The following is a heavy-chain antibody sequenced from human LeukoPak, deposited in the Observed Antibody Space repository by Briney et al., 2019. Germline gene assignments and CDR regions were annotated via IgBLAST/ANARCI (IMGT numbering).Heavy chain of an antibody. CDR1: GYSFTSYW. CDR3: ARVVVPAADEYYMDV. V-gene: IGHV5-51*01. Sequence: GESLKISWKGSGYSFTSYWIGWVRQMPGKGLEWVGIIYPGDSDTRYSPSFQGQVPISADKSISNDYLQWSSLKASDTAMYYCARVVVPAADEYYMDVWGKGTTVTVS. D-gene: IGHD2-2*01. CDR2: IYPGDSDT. J-gene: IGHJ6*03.